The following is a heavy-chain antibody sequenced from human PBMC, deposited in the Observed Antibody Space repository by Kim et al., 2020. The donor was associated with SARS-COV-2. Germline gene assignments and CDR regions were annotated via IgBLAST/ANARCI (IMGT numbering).Heavy chain of an antibody. Sequence: GGSLRLSCAASGFTFSSYAMHWVRQAPGKGLEWVAVISYDGSNKYYADSVKGRFTISRDNSKNTLYLQMNSLRAEDTAVYYCARDPEGLYYGMDVWGQGTTVTVSS. V-gene: IGHV3-30*04. CDR3: ARDPEGLYYGMDV. CDR1: GFTFSSYA. D-gene: IGHD3-16*01. J-gene: IGHJ6*02. CDR2: ISYDGSNK.